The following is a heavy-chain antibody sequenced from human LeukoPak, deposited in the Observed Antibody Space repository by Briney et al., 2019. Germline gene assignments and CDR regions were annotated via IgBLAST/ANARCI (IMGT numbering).Heavy chain of an antibody. CDR1: GFTLSSYW. Sequence: GGSLRLSCAVSGFTLSSYWMHWVRPAPGKGLVWVSRMNSDGRATTYADSGKGRITIARDNAKNTLYLQMNKLRAEDTAEYYCAREFEATGFWALDYWGEETLVTAAS. V-gene: IGHV3-74*01. D-gene: IGHD3-16*01. J-gene: IGHJ4*02. CDR3: AREFEATGFWALDY. CDR2: MNSDGRAT.